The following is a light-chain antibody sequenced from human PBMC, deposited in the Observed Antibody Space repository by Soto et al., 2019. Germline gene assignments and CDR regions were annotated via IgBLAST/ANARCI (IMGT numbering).Light chain of an antibody. V-gene: IGKV1-9*01. CDR3: KRLNRFPRT. CDR2: SAS. CDR1: QDISSY. J-gene: IGKJ1*01. Sequence: DIQLTQSPSFLSASVGDRVTITCRASQDISSYLAWYQQRPGKVPRFLTHSASTLQSGVPSRFSATGSGTTFTLTISSLQPEDIATYSCKRLNRFPRTFGQGTKVEV.